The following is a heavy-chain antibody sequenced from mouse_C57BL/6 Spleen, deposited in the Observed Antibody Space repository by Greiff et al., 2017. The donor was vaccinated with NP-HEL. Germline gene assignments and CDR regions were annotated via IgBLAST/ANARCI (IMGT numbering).Heavy chain of an antibody. CDR2: IYPGNSDT. V-gene: IGHV1-5*01. CDR3: TITTVVADFDY. D-gene: IGHD1-1*01. CDR1: GYPFSSYW. J-gene: IGHJ2*01. Sequence: EVQLQQSGTVLARPGASVKMSCKTSGYPFSSYWMHWVKQRPGQGLEWIGAIYPGNSDTSYNQKFKGKAKLTAVTSASTAYMELSSLTNEDSAVYYCTITTVVADFDYWGQGTTLTVSS.